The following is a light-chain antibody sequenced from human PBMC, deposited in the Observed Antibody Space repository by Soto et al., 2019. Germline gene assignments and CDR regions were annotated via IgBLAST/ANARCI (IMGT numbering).Light chain of an antibody. CDR2: GAT. V-gene: IGKV3-20*01. CDR3: HQYSGSPRT. Sequence: EIVLTQSPGLSLSPGERATLSCRASQSVTSNYLAWYQQKVGQTPRLLIYGATSRATGIPDRFSGSGSGTDFTLTIDRLEPEDFAVYYCHQYSGSPRTFGQGTKVDNK. J-gene: IGKJ1*01. CDR1: QSVTSNY.